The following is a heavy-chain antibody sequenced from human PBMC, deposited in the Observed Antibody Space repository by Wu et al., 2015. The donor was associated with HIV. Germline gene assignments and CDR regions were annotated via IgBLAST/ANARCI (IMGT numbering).Heavy chain of an antibody. Sequence: VQLVQSGGEVKKPGAPVKVACKSSGYIFSDFGIHWVRQAPGEGLEWMGWISAQNGNTKYAQKFQGRVSMTTETSSSTAYMELRSLRSDDTAVYFCARGHYYDTSSSPVYWGPGTRVTVSS. CDR3: ARGHYYDTSSSPVY. CDR2: ISAQNGNT. CDR1: GYIFSDFG. D-gene: IGHD3-22*01. J-gene: IGHJ4*02. V-gene: IGHV1-18*01.